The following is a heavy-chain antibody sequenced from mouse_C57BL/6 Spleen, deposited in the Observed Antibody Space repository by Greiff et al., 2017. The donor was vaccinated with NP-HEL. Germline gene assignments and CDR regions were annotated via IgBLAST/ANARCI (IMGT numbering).Heavy chain of an antibody. D-gene: IGHD1-1*01. Sequence: QVQLKESGPGLVQPSQSLSITCTVSGFSLTSYGVHWVRQSPGKGLEWLGVIWSGGSTDYNAAFISRLSISKDNSKSQVFFKMNSLQADDTAIYYCARNRGYYGSSSYYAMDYWGQGTSVTVSS. J-gene: IGHJ4*01. CDR1: GFSLTSYG. CDR3: ARNRGYYGSSSYYAMDY. V-gene: IGHV2-2*01. CDR2: IWSGGST.